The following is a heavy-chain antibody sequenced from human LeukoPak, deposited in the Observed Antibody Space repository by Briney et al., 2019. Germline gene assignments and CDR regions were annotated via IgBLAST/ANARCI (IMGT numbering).Heavy chain of an antibody. CDR3: AREQVRGDGIDY. Sequence: GGSLRLFCAASGYTVCSNYMLGAREAPGKGLEWVSVIYSGGSTYYAASVKGRFTISRDNSKNTPYLQMTSLRAEDTAVYYCAREQVRGDGIDYWGQGTLVTVSS. V-gene: IGHV3-53*01. CDR1: GYTVCSNY. D-gene: IGHD3-10*01. CDR2: IYSGGST. J-gene: IGHJ4*02.